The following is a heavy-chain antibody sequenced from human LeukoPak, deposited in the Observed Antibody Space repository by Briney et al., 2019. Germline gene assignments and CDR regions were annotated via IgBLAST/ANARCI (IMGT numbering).Heavy chain of an antibody. CDR2: IYYSGST. CDR1: GGSISSSY. V-gene: IGHV4-59*08. CDR3: ARLLQSGYYYYGMDV. Sequence: SETLSLTCTVSGGSISSSYWNWIRQLPGKGLEWIGYIYYSGSTNCNPSLKSRVTISVDTSKNQFSLKLTSVTAADTAVYYCARLLQSGYYYYGMDVWGQGTTVTVSS. J-gene: IGHJ6*02. D-gene: IGHD4-11*01.